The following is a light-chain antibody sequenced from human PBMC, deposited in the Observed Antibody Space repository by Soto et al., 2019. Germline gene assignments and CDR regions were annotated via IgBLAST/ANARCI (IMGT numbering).Light chain of an antibody. Sequence: QPASVSGSPGQSITISCTGTNGDIGTYNLVSWYQQYPGKAPKVMISEVTKRPSGVSDRFSGSKSATTASLTISGLQAEDEADYYCSSYTSSSTLGVFGGGTKLTVL. CDR1: NGDIGTYNL. CDR2: EVT. CDR3: SSYTSSSTLGV. J-gene: IGLJ3*02. V-gene: IGLV2-14*02.